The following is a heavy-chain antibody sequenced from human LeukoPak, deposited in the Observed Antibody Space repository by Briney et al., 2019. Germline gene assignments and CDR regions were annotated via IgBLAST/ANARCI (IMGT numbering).Heavy chain of an antibody. Sequence: ASVKVSCKASGYTFTSYGISWVRQAPGQGLEWMGWISVYNGNTNYAQKLQGRVTMTTDTSTSTAYMELRSLRSDDTAVYYCAREDCSGGSCYLNWFDPWGQGTLVSVSS. J-gene: IGHJ5*02. CDR1: GYTFTSYG. CDR2: ISVYNGNT. V-gene: IGHV1-18*01. CDR3: AREDCSGGSCYLNWFDP. D-gene: IGHD2-15*01.